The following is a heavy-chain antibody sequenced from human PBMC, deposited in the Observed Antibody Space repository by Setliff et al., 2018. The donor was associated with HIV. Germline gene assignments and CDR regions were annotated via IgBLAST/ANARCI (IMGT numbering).Heavy chain of an antibody. CDR2: ISSSGSTI. CDR3: AYSGDNVNDAFDL. V-gene: IGHV3-11*01. CDR1: GFTFSDYY. Sequence: GGSLRLSCAASGFTFSDYYMSWIRQAPGKGLEWVSYISSSGSTIYYADSVKGRFTISRDNAKNSLYLQMNSLRAEDTAVYYCAYSGDNVNDAFDLWGQGTMVTVSS. J-gene: IGHJ3*01. D-gene: IGHD6-19*01.